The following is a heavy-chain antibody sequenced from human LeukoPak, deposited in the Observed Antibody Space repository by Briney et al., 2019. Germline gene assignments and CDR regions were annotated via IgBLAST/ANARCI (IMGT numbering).Heavy chain of an antibody. CDR1: GFTFSSYW. CDR3: ARPACSGGSCARGDAFDI. D-gene: IGHD2-15*01. J-gene: IGHJ3*02. Sequence: GGSLRLSCAASGFTFSSYWMSWVRQAPGRGLEWVANIKQDGSEKYYVDSVKGRFTISRDNAKNSLYLQMNSLRAEDTAVYYCARPACSGGSCARGDAFDIWGQGTMVTVSS. V-gene: IGHV3-7*01. CDR2: IKQDGSEK.